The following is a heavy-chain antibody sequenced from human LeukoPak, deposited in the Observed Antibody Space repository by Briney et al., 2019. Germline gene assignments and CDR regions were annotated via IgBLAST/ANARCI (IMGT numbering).Heavy chain of an antibody. D-gene: IGHD6-13*01. CDR2: INHSGST. CDR1: GGSFSGYY. J-gene: IGHJ4*02. V-gene: IGHV4-34*01. Sequence: PSETLSLTCAVCGGSFSGYYWGWIRQPPGKGLAWIGEINHSGSTNYNPSLKSRVTISVDTSKNQFSLKLSSVTAADTAVYYCARGGAAAGEFDYWGQGTLVTVSS. CDR3: ARGGAAAGEFDY.